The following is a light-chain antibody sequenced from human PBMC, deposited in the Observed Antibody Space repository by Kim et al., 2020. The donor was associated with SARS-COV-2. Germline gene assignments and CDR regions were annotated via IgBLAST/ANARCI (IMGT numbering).Light chain of an antibody. J-gene: IGLJ3*02. CDR3: QSYDSSSHWV. CDR1: SGSIASNY. CDR2: EDN. Sequence: KTVTISCTRSSGSIASNYVQWYKQRPGSAPTTVIYEDNQRPSGVPDRFSGSIDSSSNSASLTISGLKTEDEADYYCQSYDSSSHWVFGGGTQLTVL. V-gene: IGLV6-57*03.